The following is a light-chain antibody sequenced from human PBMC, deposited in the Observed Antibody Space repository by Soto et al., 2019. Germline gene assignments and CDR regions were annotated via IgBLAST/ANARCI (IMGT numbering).Light chain of an antibody. Sequence: DIQITQSPSTLSAYVRDTVTITCRSSQRMSGFLAWYQQKPGKAPQLLISDASSLESGVPSRFSGGGSGTAFTLTISSLQTEDFATYYCQHYSSNSGTFGPGTKVDIK. V-gene: IGKV1-5*01. J-gene: IGKJ1*01. CDR1: QRMSGF. CDR2: DAS. CDR3: QHYSSNSGT.